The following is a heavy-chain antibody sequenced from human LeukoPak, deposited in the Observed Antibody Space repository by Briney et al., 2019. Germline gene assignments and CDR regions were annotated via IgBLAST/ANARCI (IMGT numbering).Heavy chain of an antibody. CDR1: GFTSGDYA. D-gene: IGHD1-1*01. Sequence: PGRSLRPSCTASGFTSGDYAMSWGRQAPGKGLEWAGFIRSKAYGGATEYAASVKGRFTIYRDDSKSIAYLQMNSLKNENTAVYYCTRFRVYNWNDVSYYGMDVWGQGTTVTVSS. CDR3: TRFRVYNWNDVSYYGMDV. V-gene: IGHV3-49*04. J-gene: IGHJ6*02. CDR2: IRSKAYGGAT.